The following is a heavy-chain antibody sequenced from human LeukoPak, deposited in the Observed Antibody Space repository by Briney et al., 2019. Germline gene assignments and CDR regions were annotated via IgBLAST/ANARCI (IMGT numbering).Heavy chain of an antibody. V-gene: IGHV1-46*01. J-gene: IGHJ4*02. Sequence: ASVKVSCKASGYTFTSYYMHWVRQAPGQGLEWMGIINPSGSSTSYAQKFQGRVTITRDTSTSTVYMELSSLRSEDTAMYYCARDSGGYYDSSGYPDDYWGQGTLVTVSS. CDR2: INPSGSST. CDR3: ARDSGGYYDSSGYPDDY. D-gene: IGHD3-22*01. CDR1: GYTFTSYY.